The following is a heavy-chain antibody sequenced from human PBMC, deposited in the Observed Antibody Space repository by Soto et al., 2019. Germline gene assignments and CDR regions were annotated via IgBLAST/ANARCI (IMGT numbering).Heavy chain of an antibody. J-gene: IGHJ5*02. CDR2: INPNSGGT. CDR1: GYTFTGYY. Sequence: GASVKVSCKASGYTFTGYYMHWVRQAPGQGLEWMGWINPNSGGTNYAQKFQGWVTMTRDTSISTAYMELSRLRSDDTAVYYCARDPTRSSSSPAGFDPWGQGTLVTVSS. V-gene: IGHV1-2*04. CDR3: ARDPTRSSSSPAGFDP. D-gene: IGHD6-6*01.